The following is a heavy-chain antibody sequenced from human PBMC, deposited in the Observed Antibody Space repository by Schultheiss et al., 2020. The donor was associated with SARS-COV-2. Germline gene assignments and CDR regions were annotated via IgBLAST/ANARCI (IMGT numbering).Heavy chain of an antibody. Sequence: GGSLRLSCKGSGYSFTTYWLAWVRQMPGKGLEWVAVIWHDGSNIHYADSVKGRFTISRDNSKCTLYLQMSSLRAEDTAVYYCARGRSSVDYGETGGFDPWGQGTLVTVAS. CDR2: IWHDGSNI. CDR1: GYSFTTYW. J-gene: IGHJ5*02. V-gene: IGHV3-33*01. CDR3: ARGRSSVDYGETGGFDP. D-gene: IGHD4-17*01.